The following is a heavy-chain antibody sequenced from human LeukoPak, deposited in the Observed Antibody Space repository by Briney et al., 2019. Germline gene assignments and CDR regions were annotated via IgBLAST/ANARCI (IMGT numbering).Heavy chain of an antibody. J-gene: IGHJ4*02. CDR1: GFTFSNAW. CDR2: ISWNSGSI. D-gene: IGHD5-18*01. CDR3: ARGFGYSYSTGFDY. Sequence: GGSLRLSCVASGFTFSNAWMSWVRQAPGKGLEWVSGISWNSGSIGYADSVKGRFTISRDNAKNSLYLQMNSLRAEDTALYYCARGFGYSYSTGFDYWGQGTLVTVSS. V-gene: IGHV3-9*01.